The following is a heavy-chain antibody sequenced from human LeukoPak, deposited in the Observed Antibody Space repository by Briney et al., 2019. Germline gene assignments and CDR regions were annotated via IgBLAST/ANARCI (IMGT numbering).Heavy chain of an antibody. V-gene: IGHV5-51*01. CDR1: GYSFTSYW. J-gene: IGHJ3*02. CDR3: AGAMGQLVTNKAGTGRAFDI. CDR2: IYPGDSDT. Sequence: GESLKISCKGSGYSFTSYWIGWVRQMPGKGLEWMGIIYPGDSDTRYSPSFQGQVTISADKSISTAYLQWSSLKASDTAMYYCAGAMGQLVTNKAGTGRAFDIWGQGTMVTVSS. D-gene: IGHD6-6*01.